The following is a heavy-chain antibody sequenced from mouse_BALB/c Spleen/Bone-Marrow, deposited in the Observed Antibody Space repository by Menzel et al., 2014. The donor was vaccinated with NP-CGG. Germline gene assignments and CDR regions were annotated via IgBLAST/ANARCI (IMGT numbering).Heavy chain of an antibody. D-gene: IGHD2-14*01. CDR1: GYSSTSYY. Sequence: VQLQQSGPELVKPGASVKISCKASGYSSTSYYIHWVKQRPGQGLEWIGWIFPGSGNTKYNEKLKGKATLTADTSSSTAYMQLSSLTSEDSAVYFCAKRDKYDDYAMDYWGQGTSVTVSS. J-gene: IGHJ4*01. CDR2: IFPGSGNT. V-gene: IGHV1-66*01. CDR3: AKRDKYDDYAMDY.